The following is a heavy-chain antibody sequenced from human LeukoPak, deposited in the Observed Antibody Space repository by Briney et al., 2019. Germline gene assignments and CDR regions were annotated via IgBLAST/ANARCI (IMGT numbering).Heavy chain of an antibody. Sequence: SETLSLTCAVHGGSFSGYYWSWIRQPPGKGLEWIGEINHSGSTNYNPSLKSRVTISVDTSKNQFSLKLSSVTAADTAVYYCARDHIAVAVDYWGQGTLVTVSS. D-gene: IGHD6-19*01. J-gene: IGHJ4*02. V-gene: IGHV4-34*01. CDR1: GGSFSGYY. CDR3: ARDHIAVAVDY. CDR2: INHSGST.